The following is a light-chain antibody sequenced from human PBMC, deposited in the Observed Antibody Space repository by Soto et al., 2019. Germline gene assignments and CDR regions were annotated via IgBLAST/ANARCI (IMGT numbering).Light chain of an antibody. CDR2: GNS. Sequence: QSVLTQPPSVSGAPGQRVTISCTGSSSNIGANYDVHWYQQLPGTAPKLLIYGNSDRPSGVPDRFSGSKSGTSASLAITGLQAEDEADYYCQSYDSSLRGDVFGTGTKVTVL. J-gene: IGLJ1*01. CDR1: SSNIGANYD. CDR3: QSYDSSLRGDV. V-gene: IGLV1-40*01.